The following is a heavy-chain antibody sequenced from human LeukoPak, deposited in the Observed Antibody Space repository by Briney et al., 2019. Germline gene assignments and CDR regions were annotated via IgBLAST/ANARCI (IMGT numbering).Heavy chain of an antibody. CDR3: ARDRGSRSNSPYYFDY. Sequence: GGSLRLSCAASGFTFSIYELHWVRQAPGKGLEWVSYISSSGGGIYYAHSVRGRFTMYRDNAKNSLYLEMNSLRAEDTAIYYCARDRGSRSNSPYYFDYWGQGTLVTVSS. V-gene: IGHV3-48*03. CDR2: ISSSGGGI. J-gene: IGHJ4*02. CDR1: GFTFSIYE. D-gene: IGHD4-11*01.